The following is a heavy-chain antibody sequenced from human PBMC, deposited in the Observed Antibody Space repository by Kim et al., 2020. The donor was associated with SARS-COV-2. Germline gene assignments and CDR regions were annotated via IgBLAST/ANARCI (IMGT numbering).Heavy chain of an antibody. CDR2: ISSSGSSV. D-gene: IGHD6-13*01. V-gene: IGHV3-48*03. J-gene: IGHJ4*02. CDR3: ASVIGYSSSWYLGY. CDR1: GFTFSSYE. Sequence: GGSLRLSCAASGFTFSSYEMNWVRQAPGKGLEWVSYISSSGSSVNYADSVKGRFTISRDNAKNSLYLQMNSLRAEDTAVYYCASVIGYSSSWYLGYWGQG.